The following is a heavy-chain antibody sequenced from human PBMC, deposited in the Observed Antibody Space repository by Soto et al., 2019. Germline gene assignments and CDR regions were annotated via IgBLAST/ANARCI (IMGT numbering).Heavy chain of an antibody. V-gene: IGHV1-2*02. CDR2: INPNTGGT. CDR3: ARDFSSSADGFDY. CDR1: GHTFTDNY. D-gene: IGHD6-6*01. J-gene: IGHJ4*02. Sequence: ASVKVSCKASGHTFTDNYIHWVRQAPGHGLEWMGWINPNTGGTNYAQKFQGRVTMTRDTSITTAYMELSRLRSDDTAMYYCARDFSSSADGFDYWGQGTLVTVSS.